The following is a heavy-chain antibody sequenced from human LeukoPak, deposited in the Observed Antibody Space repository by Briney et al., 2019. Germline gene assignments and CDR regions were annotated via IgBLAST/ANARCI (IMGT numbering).Heavy chain of an antibody. CDR2: ISGSGGST. D-gene: IGHD3-22*01. J-gene: IGHJ4*02. CDR1: GFTFSSYA. Sequence: PGGSLRLSCAASGFTFSSYAMSWVRQAPGKGLEWVSAISGSGGSTYYADSVKGRFTISRDNSKNTCYLQMNSLRAEDTAVYYSATQLRYHYDSSGYFYYFDYWGQGTLVTVSS. CDR3: ATQLRYHYDSSGYFYYFDY. V-gene: IGHV3-23*01.